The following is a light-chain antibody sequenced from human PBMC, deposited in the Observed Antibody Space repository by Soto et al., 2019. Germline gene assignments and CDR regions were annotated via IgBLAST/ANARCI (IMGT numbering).Light chain of an antibody. CDR1: QGIRND. CDR2: AAF. J-gene: IGKJ1*01. Sequence: AIHMTHSPSSLSASVGDRVTITCRASQGIRNDLDWYQKKPGKAPKLLIFAAFNLQSGVPSRVSGGGSGTDFTLTISSLQPEDFATYYCLQHFNFSWTFGQGTKVDIK. CDR3: LQHFNFSWT. V-gene: IGKV1-6*01.